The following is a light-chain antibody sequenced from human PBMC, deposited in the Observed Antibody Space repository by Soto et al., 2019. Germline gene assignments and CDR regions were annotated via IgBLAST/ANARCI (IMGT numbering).Light chain of an antibody. CDR3: AAWDDSLNGPV. J-gene: IGLJ3*02. CDR2: SNH. CDR1: SSNIGSNT. V-gene: IGLV1-44*01. Sequence: QSVLTQPPSASGTPGQRVTISCSGRSSNIGSNTVNWYQQLPGTAPKLLIFSNHQRPSGVPDRFSGSKSGTSASLAIRGLQSEDEADYYCAAWDDSLNGPVFGGGTKLTVL.